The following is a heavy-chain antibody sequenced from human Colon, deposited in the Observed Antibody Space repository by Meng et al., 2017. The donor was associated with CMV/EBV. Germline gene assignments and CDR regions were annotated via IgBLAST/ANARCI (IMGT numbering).Heavy chain of an antibody. J-gene: IGHJ6*02. CDR2: ISSSGVTT. Sequence: GESLKISCVGSGFSFSSHEMNWVRQAPGKGLEWLAYISSSGVTTYYADSVKGRFTISRDNAKNSLYLQMTGLRADDTAVYYCARDPSLITISGVVTYGMDVWGPGTTVTVSS. D-gene: IGHD3-3*01. CDR1: GFSFSSHE. V-gene: IGHV3-48*03. CDR3: ARDPSLITISGVVTYGMDV.